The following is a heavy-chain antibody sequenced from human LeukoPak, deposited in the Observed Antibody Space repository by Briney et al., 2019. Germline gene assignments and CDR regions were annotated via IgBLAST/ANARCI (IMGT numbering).Heavy chain of an antibody. V-gene: IGHV1-46*01. Sequence: ASVKVSCKASGYTFTSYYMHWVRQAPGQGLEWMGIINPSGGSTSYAQKFQGRVTMTRDTSTSTVYMELSSLRSEDTAVYYCARAGGGLSYYHIRVFDYWGQGTLVTVSS. CDR1: GYTFTSYY. D-gene: IGHD3-10*01. CDR2: INPSGGST. CDR3: ARAGGGLSYYHIRVFDY. J-gene: IGHJ4*02.